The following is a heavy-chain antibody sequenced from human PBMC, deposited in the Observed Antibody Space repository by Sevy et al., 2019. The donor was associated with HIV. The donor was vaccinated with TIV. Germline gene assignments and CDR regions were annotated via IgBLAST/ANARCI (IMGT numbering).Heavy chain of an antibody. D-gene: IGHD3-22*01. Sequence: GGSLRLSCAASGFTFSTYAMSWVRQAPGKGLEWVSGISGSGGKTYYAHSVKGRLTIARDNSKNTLYLQMNSLRAEDTAVYYCAKGPSGKWFLSAVDIWGQGTMVTVSS. V-gene: IGHV3-23*01. J-gene: IGHJ3*02. CDR2: ISGSGGKT. CDR3: AKGPSGKWFLSAVDI. CDR1: GFTFSTYA.